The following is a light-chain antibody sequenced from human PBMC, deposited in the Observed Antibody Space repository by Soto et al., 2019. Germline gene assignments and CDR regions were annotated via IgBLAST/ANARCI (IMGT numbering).Light chain of an antibody. CDR2: DVS. J-gene: IGLJ1*01. CDR3: SSYRSSSTVYV. CDR1: SSEVGGYNY. Sequence: QSVLTQPASVSGSPGQSITISCTGTSSEVGGYNYVSWYQQHPGEAPKLLIYDVSNRPSGVSNRFSGSESGNTASLTISGLQAEDEADYYCSSYRSSSTVYVFGTGTKVTVL. V-gene: IGLV2-14*01.